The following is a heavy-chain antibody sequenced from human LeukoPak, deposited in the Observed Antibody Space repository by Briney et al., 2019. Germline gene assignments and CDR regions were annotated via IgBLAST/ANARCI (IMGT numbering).Heavy chain of an antibody. V-gene: IGHV4-39*01. CDR3: ARQERYYSSGSYTYFQH. D-gene: IGHD3-10*01. CDR2: IYYSGST. J-gene: IGHJ1*01. CDR1: GGSISSSSYY. Sequence: PSETLSLTCTVSGGSISSSSYYWGWIRQPPGKGLEWIGSIYYSGSTYYNPSLKSRVTISVDTSKNQFSLIVSSVTAADTAVYYCARQERYYSSGSYTYFQHWGQGTLVTVSS.